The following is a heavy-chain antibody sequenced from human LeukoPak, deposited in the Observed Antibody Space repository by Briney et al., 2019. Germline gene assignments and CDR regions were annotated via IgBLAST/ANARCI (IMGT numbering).Heavy chain of an antibody. Sequence: SETLSLTCTVSGGSISSGSYYWGWIRQPPGKGLEWLGSIDYSGTTYYNPSLKSRVTISVDTSKNQFSLKLSSVTAADTALYYCARRGQAAGSKGAFDYWGQGTLVTVSS. J-gene: IGHJ4*02. V-gene: IGHV4-39*01. D-gene: IGHD6-13*01. CDR1: GGSISSGSYY. CDR3: ARRGQAAGSKGAFDY. CDR2: IDYSGTT.